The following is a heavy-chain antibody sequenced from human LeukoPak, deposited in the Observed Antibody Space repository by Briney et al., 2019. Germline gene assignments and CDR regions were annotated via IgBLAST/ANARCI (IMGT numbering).Heavy chain of an antibody. Sequence: PGGSLRLSCAASGFTFSSYWMHWVRQAPGKGLVGVSRINDDGRSTNYADSVKGRFTISRDNAKNTLYLLINSLRAEDTAVYYCARGSGENFDYWGQGTLVTVSS. D-gene: IGHD3-10*01. V-gene: IGHV3-74*01. CDR3: ARGSGENFDY. J-gene: IGHJ4*02. CDR1: GFTFSSYW. CDR2: INDDGRST.